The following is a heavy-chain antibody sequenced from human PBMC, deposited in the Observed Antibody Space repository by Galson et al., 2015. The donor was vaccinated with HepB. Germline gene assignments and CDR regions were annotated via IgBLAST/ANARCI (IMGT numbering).Heavy chain of an antibody. D-gene: IGHD6-19*01. CDR3: ARDEVRQWHFVGVLDN. CDR2: IWYDGRNE. J-gene: IGHJ4*02. CDR1: GFTFSTSG. V-gene: IGHV3-33*01. Sequence: SLRHSCAASGFTFSTSGMHWVRQAPGKGPEWVAVIWYDGRNEAYRESVKGRFIVSRDNSKNTVYLQMNSLRVEDTGIYYCARDEVRQWHFVGVLDNWGQGTLVTVSS.